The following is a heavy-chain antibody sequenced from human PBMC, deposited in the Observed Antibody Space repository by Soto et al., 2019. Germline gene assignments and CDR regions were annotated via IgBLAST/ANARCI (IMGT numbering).Heavy chain of an antibody. CDR1: GGTISSSSYY. CDR2: IYYSGST. J-gene: IGHJ6*03. Sequence: SETLSLTYIVSGGTISSSSYYWGWIRQPPGKGLEWIGSIYYSGSTYYNPSLKSRVTISVDTSKNQFSLKLSSVTAADTAVYYCARGDGDYVGDYYYYYMDVWAKGTTVTVSS. D-gene: IGHD4-17*01. CDR3: ARGDGDYVGDYYYYYMDV. V-gene: IGHV4-39*01.